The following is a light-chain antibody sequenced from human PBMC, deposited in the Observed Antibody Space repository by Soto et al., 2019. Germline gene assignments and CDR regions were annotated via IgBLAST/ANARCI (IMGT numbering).Light chain of an antibody. CDR1: QGISSY. J-gene: IGKJ1*01. CDR3: LQQNSYSWT. Sequence: QVTQSPSFLSASVGDIVTITCRASQGISSYLTWYQQKPGKAPKLLIYAASTLQSGVPSRFSGSGSGTEFTLTISSLQPEDFATYYCLQQNSYSWTFGQGTKV. V-gene: IGKV1-9*01. CDR2: AAS.